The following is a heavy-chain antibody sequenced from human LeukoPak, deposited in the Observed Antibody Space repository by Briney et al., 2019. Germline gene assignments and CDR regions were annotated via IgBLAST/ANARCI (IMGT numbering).Heavy chain of an antibody. D-gene: IGHD3-22*01. CDR1: GFTVRSNY. CDR2: IYSGETT. CDR3: ARDRYYYDTTGALDY. V-gene: IGHV3-66*02. J-gene: IGHJ4*02. Sequence: GGSLRLSXAASGFTVRSNYMSWVGQAPGKGLEWVSVIYSGETTYYAESMRGRFTIFRDNSKNTLYLQMNSLGAEDTAVYYCARDRYYYDTTGALDYWGQGTLVTVSS.